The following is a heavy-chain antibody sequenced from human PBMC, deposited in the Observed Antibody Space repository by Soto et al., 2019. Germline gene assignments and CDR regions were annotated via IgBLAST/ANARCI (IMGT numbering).Heavy chain of an antibody. CDR1: GFTFSSYS. CDR3: ASDNWNSDY. V-gene: IGHV3-48*04. CDR2: ISSSSTI. D-gene: IGHD1-1*01. Sequence: PGASLRLSCAASGFTFSSYSMNWVRQAPGKGLEWVSYISSSSTIYYADSVKGRFSISRDNAKKSLYLQMNSLRAEDTAVYYCASDNWNSDYWGQGTLVTVSS. J-gene: IGHJ4*02.